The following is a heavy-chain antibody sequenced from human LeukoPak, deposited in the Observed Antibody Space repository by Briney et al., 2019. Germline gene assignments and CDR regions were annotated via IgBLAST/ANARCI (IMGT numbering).Heavy chain of an antibody. CDR2: INHSGST. Sequence: SETLSLTCAVYGGSFSGYYWSWIRQPPGKGLEWIGEINHSGSTNYNPSLKSRVAISVDTSKNQFSLKLSSVTAADTAVYYCARGLSPRINMVRGVRPPFRGVFDYWGQGTLVTVSS. V-gene: IGHV4-34*01. CDR1: GGSFSGYY. J-gene: IGHJ4*02. CDR3: ARGLSPRINMVRGVRPPFRGVFDY. D-gene: IGHD3-10*01.